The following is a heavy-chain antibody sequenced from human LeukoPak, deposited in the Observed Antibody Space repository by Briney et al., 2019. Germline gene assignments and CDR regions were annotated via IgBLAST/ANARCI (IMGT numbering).Heavy chain of an antibody. CDR3: VRFAVVADTPWFDP. CDR1: GGSVTSYS. CDR2: IYHIEST. D-gene: IGHD2-15*01. Sequence: PSETLSLTCTVSGGSVTSYSWSWIRQPPGKGLEWIGYIYHIESTNYNPSLKSRVTISVDTSKNQFSLRLNSVTAADTAVYYRVRFAVVADTPWFDPWGQGTLVTVSS. J-gene: IGHJ5*02. V-gene: IGHV4-59*02.